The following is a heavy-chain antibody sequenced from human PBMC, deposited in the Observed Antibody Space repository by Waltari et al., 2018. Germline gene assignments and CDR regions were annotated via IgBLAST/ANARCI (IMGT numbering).Heavy chain of an antibody. Sequence: EVQLVESGGGLIQPGGSRRLSCTASGFSFGNNSMRWVRQAPGKGLGWVSVLYAGGTPYYADSVKGRFTISRDTSKNTLYLQMNSLRAEDTAVYFCARAGLGSPSQWLQLLDSWGQGTLVTVSS. CDR1: GFSFGNNS. V-gene: IGHV3-53*01. CDR2: LYAGGTP. CDR3: ARAGLGSPSQWLQLLDS. D-gene: IGHD5-12*01. J-gene: IGHJ4*02.